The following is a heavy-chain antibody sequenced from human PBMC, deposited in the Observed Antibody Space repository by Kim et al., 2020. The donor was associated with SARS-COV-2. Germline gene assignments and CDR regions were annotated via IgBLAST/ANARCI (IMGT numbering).Heavy chain of an antibody. CDR3: ATESGLITMVRGVMITGPNFDY. D-gene: IGHD3-10*01. V-gene: IGHV3-23*01. Sequence: GGSLRLSCAASGFTFSSYAMSWVRQAPGKGLEWVAAISGSGGSTYYADSVKGRSTISRDNSKNTLYLQMNSLRAEDTAVYYCATESGLITMVRGVMITGPNFDYWGQGTLVTVSS. J-gene: IGHJ4*02. CDR2: ISGSGGST. CDR1: GFTFSSYA.